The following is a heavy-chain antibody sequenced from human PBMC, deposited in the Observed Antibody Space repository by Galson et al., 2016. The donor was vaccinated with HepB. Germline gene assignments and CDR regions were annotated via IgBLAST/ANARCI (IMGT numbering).Heavy chain of an antibody. Sequence: SLRLSCAASGFTFSNHAMTWVRQSPGKGLEWVSVIGGDGSPTYYADSVKGRFTISRDNSKNTLYLQMGSLRVEDMAVYYCAREDIVATISDYYYGMDVWGKGTTVTVSS. V-gene: IGHV3-23*01. CDR2: IGGDGSPT. J-gene: IGHJ6*04. D-gene: IGHD5-12*01. CDR3: AREDIVATISDYYYGMDV. CDR1: GFTFSNHA.